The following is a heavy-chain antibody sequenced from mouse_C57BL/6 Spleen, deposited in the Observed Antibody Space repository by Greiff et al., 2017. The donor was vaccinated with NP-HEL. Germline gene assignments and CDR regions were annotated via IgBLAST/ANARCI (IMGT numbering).Heavy chain of an antibody. V-gene: IGHV1-5*01. CDR2: IYPGNGGT. CDR1: GYTFTSYW. Sequence: EVKLQESGTVLARPGASVKMSCKTSGYTFTSYWMHWVKQRPGQGLEWIGAIYPGNGGTSYNQKFKGKAKLTAVQSASTAYMELSSLTNEDSAVYYCTREDYYDGSSPFAYWGPGTLVTVSA. J-gene: IGHJ3*01. D-gene: IGHD1-1*01. CDR3: TREDYYDGSSPFAY.